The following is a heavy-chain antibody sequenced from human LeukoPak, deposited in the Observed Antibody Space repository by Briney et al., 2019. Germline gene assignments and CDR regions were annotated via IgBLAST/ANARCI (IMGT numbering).Heavy chain of an antibody. CDR3: ARDSPKYCTNGVCRPIDY. D-gene: IGHD2-8*01. Sequence: SETLSLTCAVYGGSFSGYYWSWIRQPPGKGLEWIGEINHGGSTNYNPSLKSRVTISVDTSKNQFSLKLSSVTAADTAVYYCARDSPKYCTNGVCRPIDYWGQGTLVTVSS. CDR2: INHGGST. V-gene: IGHV4-34*01. J-gene: IGHJ4*02. CDR1: GGSFSGYY.